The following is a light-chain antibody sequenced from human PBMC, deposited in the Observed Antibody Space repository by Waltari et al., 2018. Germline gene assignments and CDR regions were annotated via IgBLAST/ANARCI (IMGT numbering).Light chain of an antibody. CDR1: QSVSRT. J-gene: IGKJ1*01. Sequence: IVLTQSPGTLSLSPGARATLSCRASQSVSRTLAWYQQKPGQAPKLLIYGASIRAPGIPDRFSGSGSGTDFSLTISSLEPEDFAVYFCQHYLRLPVTFGQGTKVEI. CDR2: GAS. CDR3: QHYLRLPVT. V-gene: IGKV3-20*01.